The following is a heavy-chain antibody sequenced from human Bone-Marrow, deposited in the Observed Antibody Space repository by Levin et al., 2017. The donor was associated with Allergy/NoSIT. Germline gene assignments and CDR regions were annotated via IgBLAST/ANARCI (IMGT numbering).Heavy chain of an antibody. CDR2: INPSGGGT. J-gene: IGHJ4*02. Sequence: EASVKVSCKASRYTFTDYYLHWVRQAPGHGLEWMGRINPSGGGTNYAQKFQGRVTMTRDTSISTAYMELSRLRSDDTAVYYCARLPLSRTGAGDTADYWGQGTLVTVSS. CDR3: ARLPLSRTGAGDTADY. CDR1: RYTFTDYY. D-gene: IGHD5-18*01. V-gene: IGHV1-2*06.